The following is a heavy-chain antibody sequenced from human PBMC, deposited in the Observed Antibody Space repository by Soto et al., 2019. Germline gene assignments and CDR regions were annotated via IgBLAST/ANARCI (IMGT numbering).Heavy chain of an antibody. D-gene: IGHD3-3*01. CDR1: GFTFSSYG. Sequence: GGSLRLSCAASGFTFSSYGMHWVRQAPGKGLEWVAVIWYDGSNKYYADSVKGRFTISRDNSKNTLYLQMNSLRAEDTAVYYCARTLTIFGVADVDYWGQGTLVTVSS. V-gene: IGHV3-33*01. CDR3: ARTLTIFGVADVDY. CDR2: IWYDGSNK. J-gene: IGHJ4*02.